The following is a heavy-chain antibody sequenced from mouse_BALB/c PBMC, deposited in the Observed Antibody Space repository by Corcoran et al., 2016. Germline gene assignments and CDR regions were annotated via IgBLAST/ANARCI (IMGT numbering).Heavy chain of an antibody. CDR1: GYSFTGYT. D-gene: IGHD1-1*01. Sequence: EVQLQQSGPELVKPGASMKISCKASGYSFTGYTMNWVKQSHGKNLELIGLINPYNGGTSYNQKFKGKATLTVDKSSSTAYRELLSLTSEDSAVYYCARPDYGSSYEYFDVWGAGTTVTVSS. J-gene: IGHJ1*01. V-gene: IGHV1-18*01. CDR3: ARPDYGSSYEYFDV. CDR2: INPYNGGT.